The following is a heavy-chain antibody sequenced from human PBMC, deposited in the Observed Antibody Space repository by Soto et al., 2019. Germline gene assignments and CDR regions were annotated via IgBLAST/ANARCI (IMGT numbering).Heavy chain of an antibody. V-gene: IGHV3-15*01. J-gene: IGHJ4*02. D-gene: IGHD3-22*01. CDR2: IKSKTDGGTT. Sequence: GWSLRLSCAASGFTFSNAWMSWVRQAPGKGLEWVGRIKSKTDGGTTDYAAPVKGRFTISRDDSKNTLYLQMNSLKTEDTAVYYCTTGIPRGYYDSSGYYYVDYWGQGTLVTVSS. CDR1: GFTFSNAW. CDR3: TTGIPRGYYDSSGYYYVDY.